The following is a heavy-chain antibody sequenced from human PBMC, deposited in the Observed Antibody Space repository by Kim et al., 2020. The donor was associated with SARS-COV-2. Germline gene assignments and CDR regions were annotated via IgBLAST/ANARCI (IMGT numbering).Heavy chain of an antibody. CDR1: GGSFSGNY. J-gene: IGHJ4*02. CDR3: ARVGDFWSGYFSRFFDY. CDR2: INHSGGT. V-gene: IGHV4-34*01. D-gene: IGHD3-3*01. Sequence: SETLSLTCAVYGGSFSGNYWTWIRQPPGKGLEWIGEINHSGGTNYNPSLKSRLTISVDTSKSQFSLKLSSVTAADTAVYYCARVGDFWSGYFSRFFDYWGQGTLVTVSS.